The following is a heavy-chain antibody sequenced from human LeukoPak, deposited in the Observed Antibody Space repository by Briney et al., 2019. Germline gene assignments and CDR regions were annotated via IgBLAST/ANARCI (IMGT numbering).Heavy chain of an antibody. CDR3: AKTLSSYGGSDY. J-gene: IGHJ4*02. CDR2: IDSDGSST. CDR1: GFTFSNYW. Sequence: PGGSLRLSCAASGFTFSNYWMHWVRQAPGKGLVWVSRIDSDGSSTTYADSVKGRFTISRDNSKNTLYLQMNSLRAEDTALYYCAKTLSSYGGSDYWGQGTLVTVSS. D-gene: IGHD4-23*01. V-gene: IGHV3-74*01.